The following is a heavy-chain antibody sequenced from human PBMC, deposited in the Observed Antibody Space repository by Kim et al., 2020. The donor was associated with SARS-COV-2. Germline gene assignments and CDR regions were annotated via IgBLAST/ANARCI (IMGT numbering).Heavy chain of an antibody. V-gene: IGHV3-23*01. D-gene: IGHD3-10*01. CDR3: AKVVHQGWFGELLGMNWFDP. CDR2: ISGSGGST. J-gene: IGHJ5*02. Sequence: GGSLRLSCAASGFTFSSYAMSWVRQAPGKGLEWVSAISGSGGSTYYADSVKGRFTISRDNSKNTLYLQMNSLRAEDTAVYYCAKVVHQGWFGELLGMNWFDPWGQGTLVTVSS. CDR1: GFTFSSYA.